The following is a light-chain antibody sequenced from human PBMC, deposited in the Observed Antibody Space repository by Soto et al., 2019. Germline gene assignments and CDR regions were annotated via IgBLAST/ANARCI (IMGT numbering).Light chain of an antibody. CDR1: SSNIGSNT. CDR2: DDN. V-gene: IGLV1-51*01. J-gene: IGLJ1*01. CDR3: GSWDSSLSAYV. Sequence: AQPPSASGTPGQRVTISCSGSSSNIGSNTVNWYQQLPGTAPKLLIYDDNKRPSGIPDRFSGSKSGTSATLGITGFQTGDEADYYCGSWDSSLSAYVFGTGTKVTVL.